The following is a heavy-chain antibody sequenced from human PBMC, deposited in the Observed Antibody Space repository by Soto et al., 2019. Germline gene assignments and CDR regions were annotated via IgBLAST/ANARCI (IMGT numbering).Heavy chain of an antibody. V-gene: IGHV3-7*01. Sequence: PAGSLSLSCAASVVAVSNSGMTWVRQAPGKGLEWVANIKEDGAEKYYVDSVKGRFTISRDNAKNSLIRQRAKIWGGDPSRGTGHYSYGMDVWGQGTTVPGSS. CDR3: HYSYGMDV. J-gene: IGHJ6*02. D-gene: IGHD2-21*02. CDR1: VVAVSNSG. CDR2: IKEDGAEK.